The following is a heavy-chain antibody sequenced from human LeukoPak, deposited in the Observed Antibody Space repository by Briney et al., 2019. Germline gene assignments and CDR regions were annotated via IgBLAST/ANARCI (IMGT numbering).Heavy chain of an antibody. V-gene: IGHV4-39*07. Sequence: SETLSLTCTVSGGSISSSSYYWGWIRQPPGKGLEWIGSIYYSGSTYYNPSLRSRVTISLDTSKNQFSLKLSSVTAADTAVYYCARNPPGHFDYWGQGTLVTVSS. CDR3: ARNPPGHFDY. CDR2: IYYSGST. CDR1: GGSISSSSYY. J-gene: IGHJ4*02. D-gene: IGHD3-10*01.